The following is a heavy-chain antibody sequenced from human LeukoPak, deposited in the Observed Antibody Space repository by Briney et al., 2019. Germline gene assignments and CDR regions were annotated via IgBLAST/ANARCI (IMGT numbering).Heavy chain of an antibody. Sequence: GASVKVSCKASGYTFTSYYMHWVRQAPGQGLEWMGIINPSGGSTSYAQKFQGRVTMTRDTSTSTVYMELSSLRSEDTAVYYCARVYCGGDRYSGGFDYWGQGTLVTVSS. J-gene: IGHJ4*02. D-gene: IGHD2-21*02. CDR1: GYTFTSYY. V-gene: IGHV1-46*01. CDR2: INPSGGST. CDR3: ARVYCGGDRYSGGFDY.